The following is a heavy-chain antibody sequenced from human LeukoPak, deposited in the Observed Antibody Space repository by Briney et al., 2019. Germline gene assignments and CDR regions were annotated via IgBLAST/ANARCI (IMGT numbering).Heavy chain of an antibody. CDR2: INPNSGGT. CDR1: GYTFTGYY. J-gene: IGHJ6*03. CDR3: ARVIGYDSSGPYYYYYMDV. Sequence: GASVKVSCKASGYTFTGYYMHWVRQAPGQGLEWMGWINPNSGGTNYAQKFQGRVTMTRDTSISTAYMEMSRLRSDDTAVYYCARVIGYDSSGPYYYYYMDVWGKGTTVTVSS. D-gene: IGHD3-22*01. V-gene: IGHV1-2*02.